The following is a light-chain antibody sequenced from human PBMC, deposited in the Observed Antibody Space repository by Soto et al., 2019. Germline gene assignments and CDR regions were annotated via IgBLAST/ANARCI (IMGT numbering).Light chain of an antibody. J-gene: IGKJ1*01. Sequence: EVVMTQSPATLSVSPGEGATLSCRASQSISNNLAWYQQTPGQAPRLLIYAASTRATGIPARFSGSGSGTEFTLTISSLQAEDVAVYYCQQYYSTPRTFGQGTKVDI. CDR1: QSISNN. CDR2: AAS. CDR3: QQYYSTPRT. V-gene: IGKV3-15*01.